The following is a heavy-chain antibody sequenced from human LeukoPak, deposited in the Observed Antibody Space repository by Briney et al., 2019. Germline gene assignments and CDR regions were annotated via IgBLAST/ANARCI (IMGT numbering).Heavy chain of an antibody. D-gene: IGHD3-10*01. CDR1: GFTFSSYS. Sequence: GGSLRLSCAASGFTFSSYSMNWVRQAPGKWLEWVSSISSSSSCICYADSAKGRFTISRDNAKNSLYLQLHSLRAEDTAVYHCARDPGYSLGTDYGDFWGQGTLVTVSS. J-gene: IGHJ4*02. CDR3: ARDPGYSLGTDYGDF. CDR2: ISSSSSCI. V-gene: IGHV3-21*01.